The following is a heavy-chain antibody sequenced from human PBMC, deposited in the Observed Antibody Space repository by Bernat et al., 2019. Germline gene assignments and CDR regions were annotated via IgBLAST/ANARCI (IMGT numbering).Heavy chain of an antibody. CDR3: ARESCSSTSCYYYYGMDV. D-gene: IGHD2-2*01. Sequence: EVQLVESGGDLVQPGGSLRLSCTASGFTFSQYWMHWVRQAPGKGLVWVSRINGDGSRTIYADSVKGRFTISRDNAKNTLFLQMNSLRAEDTAVYYCARESCSSTSCYYYYGMDVWGQGTTVTVSS. J-gene: IGHJ6*02. CDR1: GFTFSQYW. V-gene: IGHV3-74*01. CDR2: INGDGSRT.